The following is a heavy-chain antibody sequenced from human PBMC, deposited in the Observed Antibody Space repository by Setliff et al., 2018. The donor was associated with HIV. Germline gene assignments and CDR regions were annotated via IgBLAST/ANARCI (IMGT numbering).Heavy chain of an antibody. J-gene: IGHJ5*02. Sequence: PGASVKVSCKASGYTFTSYYMHWVRQAPGQGLEWMGIINPSGGSTSYAQKFQGRVTMTRDTSTSTVYMELSSLRSEDTAVYYCARAYDRYCSSTSCYEWFDPWGQGTLVTVS. CDR2: INPSGGST. CDR3: ARAYDRYCSSTSCYEWFDP. D-gene: IGHD2-2*01. V-gene: IGHV1-46*01. CDR1: GYTFTSYY.